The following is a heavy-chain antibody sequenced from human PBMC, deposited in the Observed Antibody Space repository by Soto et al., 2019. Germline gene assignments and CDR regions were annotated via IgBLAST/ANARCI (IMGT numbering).Heavy chain of an antibody. D-gene: IGHD6-13*01. CDR1: GFSLSTSGVG. CDR2: IYWDDDK. CDR3: AHSSSSWSPNWFDP. V-gene: IGHV2-5*02. J-gene: IGHJ5*02. Sequence: GPTLVNPKQTLAQTCTFSGFSLSTSGVGVGWIRQPPGKALEWLALIYWDDDKRYSPSLKSRLTITKDTSKNQVVLTMTNMDPVDTATYYCAHSSSSWSPNWFDPWGQGTLVTVSS.